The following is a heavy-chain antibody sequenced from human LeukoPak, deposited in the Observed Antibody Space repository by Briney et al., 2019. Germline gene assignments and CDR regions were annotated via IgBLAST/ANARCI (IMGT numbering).Heavy chain of an antibody. CDR2: IYHRGNT. CDR3: ARDPYCSSTSCPTFDD. V-gene: IGHV4-38-2*02. D-gene: IGHD2-2*01. CDR1: GYSISSGYY. J-gene: IGHJ4*02. Sequence: SETLSLTCTVSGYSISSGYYWGWSRKPPGKGLEWLGSIYHRGNTYYKPSLKNRVTISVDTSKNQFSLKLSSVAAADTAVYYCARDPYCSSTSCPTFDDWGQGALVTVSS.